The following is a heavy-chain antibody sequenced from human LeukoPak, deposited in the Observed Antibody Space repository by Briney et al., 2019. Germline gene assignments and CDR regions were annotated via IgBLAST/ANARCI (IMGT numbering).Heavy chain of an antibody. CDR1: GGSISSSSYY. Sequence: PSETLSLTCTVSGGSISSSSYYWGWIRQPPGKGLEWIGSIYYGGRTYYNPSLKSRVTMSVDTSKNQFSLKLTSVTAADTAVYYCASPLPSSWGFDYWGQGTLVTVSS. CDR3: ASPLPSSWGFDY. CDR2: IYYGGRT. V-gene: IGHV4-39*01. D-gene: IGHD6-13*01. J-gene: IGHJ4*02.